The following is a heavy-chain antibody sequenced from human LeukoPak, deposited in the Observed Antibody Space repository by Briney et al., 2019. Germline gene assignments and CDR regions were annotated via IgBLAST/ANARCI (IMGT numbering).Heavy chain of an antibody. CDR1: GFTFSSYG. V-gene: IGHV3-30*02. J-gene: IGHJ4*02. Sequence: GGSLRLSCAASGFTFSSYGMHWVRQAPGKGLEWVAFIRYDGSNKYYAGSVKGRFTISRDNSKNTLYLQMNSLRAEDTAVYYCAKVGRNYYGSGSYSSYFDYWGQGTLVTVSS. CDR2: IRYDGSNK. CDR3: AKVGRNYYGSGSYSSYFDY. D-gene: IGHD3-10*01.